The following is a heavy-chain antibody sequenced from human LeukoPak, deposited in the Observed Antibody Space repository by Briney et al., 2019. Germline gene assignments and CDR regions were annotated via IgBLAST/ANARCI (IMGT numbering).Heavy chain of an antibody. J-gene: IGHJ4*02. CDR2: IYYSGST. Sequence: SETLSLTCTASGGSISSYYWSWIRQPPGKGLEWIGYIYYSGSTNYNPSLKSRVTISVDTSKNQFSLKLSSVTAADTAVYYCARARSSTGPYYWGQGTLVTVSS. D-gene: IGHD2-2*01. V-gene: IGHV4-59*01. CDR3: ARARSSTGPYY. CDR1: GGSISSYY.